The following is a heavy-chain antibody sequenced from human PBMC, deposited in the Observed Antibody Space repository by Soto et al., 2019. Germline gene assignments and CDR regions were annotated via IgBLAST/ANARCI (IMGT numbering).Heavy chain of an antibody. CDR2: IYTSGST. CDR1: GGSISSYY. J-gene: IGHJ1*01. D-gene: IGHD3-22*01. Sequence: PSETLSLTCTFSGGSISSYYWSWIRQPAGKGLEWIGRIYTSGSTNYNPSLKSRVTMSVDTSKNQFSLKLSSVTAADTAVYYCATDLWSYYDSSGYYPTEYFQHWGQGTLVTVSS. CDR3: ATDLWSYYDSSGYYPTEYFQH. V-gene: IGHV4-4*07.